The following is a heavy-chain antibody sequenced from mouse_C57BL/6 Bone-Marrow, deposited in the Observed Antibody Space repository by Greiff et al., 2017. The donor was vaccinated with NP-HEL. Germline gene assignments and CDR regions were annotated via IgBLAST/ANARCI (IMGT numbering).Heavy chain of an antibody. CDR3: ARIPSDYYGSTYYAMDY. CDR1: GYTFTSYW. V-gene: IGHV1-69*01. J-gene: IGHJ4*01. CDR2: IAPSDSYT. Sequence: QVQLQQPGAELVMPGASVKLSCKASGYTFTSYWMHWVKQRPGQGLEWIGEIAPSDSYTNYNQKFKGKSTLTVDKSSSTAYMQLSSLTSEDSAVYYCARIPSDYYGSTYYAMDYWGQGTSVTVSS. D-gene: IGHD1-1*01.